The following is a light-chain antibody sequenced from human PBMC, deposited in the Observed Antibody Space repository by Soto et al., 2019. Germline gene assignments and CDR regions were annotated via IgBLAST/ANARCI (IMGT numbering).Light chain of an antibody. V-gene: IGKV1-8*01. CDR1: HGISSY. CDR2: AAS. Sequence: AIRMTHSPSSLSASTGDRVTITCRASHGISSYLAWYQQKPGKAPKLLIYAASTLQSGVPSRFSGSGSGTDFTLTISCLQSEDFATYYCQQYYSYPAFGGGTKVEIK. CDR3: QQYYSYPA. J-gene: IGKJ4*01.